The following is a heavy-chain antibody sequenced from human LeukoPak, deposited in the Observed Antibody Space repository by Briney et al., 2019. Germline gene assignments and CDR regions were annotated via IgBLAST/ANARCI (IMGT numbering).Heavy chain of an antibody. CDR1: GYTFTSYG. J-gene: IGHJ4*02. Sequence: ASVKVSCKASGYTFTSYGISWVRQAPGQGLEWMGWISAYNGNTNYAQKFQGRVTITADESTSTAYMELSSLRSEDTAVYYCARFVTTVNNFDYWGQGTLVTVSS. D-gene: IGHD4-17*01. CDR3: ARFVTTVNNFDY. V-gene: IGHV1-18*01. CDR2: ISAYNGNT.